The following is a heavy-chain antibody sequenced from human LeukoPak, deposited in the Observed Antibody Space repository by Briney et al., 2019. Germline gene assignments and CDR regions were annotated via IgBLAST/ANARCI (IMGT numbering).Heavy chain of an antibody. D-gene: IGHD3-22*01. J-gene: IGHJ4*02. Sequence: GGSLRLSCAASGFTFNSHAMSWVRQAPGKGLEWVSAISGSGGSTYYADSVKGRFTISRDNSKNTLYLQMNSLRAEDTAVYYCAKEHYDSSGYYDYWGQGTLVTVSS. CDR3: AKEHYDSSGYYDY. V-gene: IGHV3-23*01. CDR1: GFTFNSHA. CDR2: ISGSGGST.